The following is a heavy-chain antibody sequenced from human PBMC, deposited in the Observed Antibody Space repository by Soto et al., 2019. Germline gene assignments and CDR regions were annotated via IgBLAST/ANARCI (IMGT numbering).Heavy chain of an antibody. CDR2: IIPIFGTA. Sequence: SVKVSCKASGGTFSSYAISWVRQAPGQGLEWMGGIIPIFGTANYAQKLQGRVTMTTDTSTSTAYMELRSLRSDDTAVYYCARAVISSGWYFDYWGQGTLVTVSS. J-gene: IGHJ4*02. CDR1: GGTFSSYA. V-gene: IGHV1-69*05. CDR3: ARAVISSGWYFDY. D-gene: IGHD6-19*01.